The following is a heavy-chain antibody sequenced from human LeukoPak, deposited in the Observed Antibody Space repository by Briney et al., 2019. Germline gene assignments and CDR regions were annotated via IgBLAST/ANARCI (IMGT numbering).Heavy chain of an antibody. CDR2: IRNDGYRK. D-gene: IGHD3-3*01. V-gene: IGHV3-30*02. CDR3: AKDVSGQAY. Sequence: GGSLRLSCAASGFTLSNYGMHWVRQAPGEGLEWLALIRNDGYRKHYADSVKGRFTISRDIFKNTLYLQMNNLRPEDTAVYYCAKDVSGQAYWGQGTLLTVSS. J-gene: IGHJ4*02. CDR1: GFTLSNYG.